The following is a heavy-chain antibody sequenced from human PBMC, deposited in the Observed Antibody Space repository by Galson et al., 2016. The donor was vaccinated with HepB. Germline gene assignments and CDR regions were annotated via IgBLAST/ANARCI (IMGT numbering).Heavy chain of an antibody. CDR2: VSGSGRST. J-gene: IGHJ4*02. Sequence: SLRLSCAASGFAFSDYAMSWVRQAPGKGLEWVSSVSGSGRSTYYADSVKGRFTVSRDTSKTTLYLQMNSLRVEDTAVYYCVRPTSNTGYTFEYWGQGTLVSGSS. CDR3: VRPTSNTGYTFEY. D-gene: IGHD6-13*01. V-gene: IGHV3-23*01. CDR1: GFAFSDYA.